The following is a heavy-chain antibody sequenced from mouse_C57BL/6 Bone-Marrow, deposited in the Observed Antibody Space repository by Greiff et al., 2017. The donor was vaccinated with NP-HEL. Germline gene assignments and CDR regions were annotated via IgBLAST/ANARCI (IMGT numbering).Heavy chain of an antibody. CDR3: TRGIFFNYYGSSHFDY. CDR1: GFTFSSYA. J-gene: IGHJ2*01. Sequence: EVQRVESGEGLVKPGGSLKLSCAASGFTFSSYAMSWVRQTPEKRLEWVAYISSGGDYIYYADTVKGRFTISRDNARNTLYLQMSSLKSEDTAMYYCTRGIFFNYYGSSHFDYWGQGTTLTVSS. D-gene: IGHD1-1*01. V-gene: IGHV5-9-1*02. CDR2: ISSGGDYI.